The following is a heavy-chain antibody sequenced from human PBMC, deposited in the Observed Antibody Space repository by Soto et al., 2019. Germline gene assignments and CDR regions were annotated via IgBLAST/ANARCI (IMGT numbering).Heavy chain of an antibody. CDR2: IHHSGTT. D-gene: IGHD3-3*01. J-gene: IGHJ4*02. CDR3: ARGRLFLTTSGLAITYFDY. Sequence: PSETLSLTCAVSGDSISSGYYWAWIRRPPGKALEWIGSIHHSGTTYYNPSLKSRVTISVDTSKNQFSLNMTSMTAADTAVYYCARGRLFLTTSGLAITYFDYWGQGTLVTVSS. CDR1: GDSISSGYY. V-gene: IGHV4-38-2*01.